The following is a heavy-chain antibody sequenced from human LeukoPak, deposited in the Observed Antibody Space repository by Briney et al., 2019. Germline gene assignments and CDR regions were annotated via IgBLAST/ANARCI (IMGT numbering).Heavy chain of an antibody. CDR1: GYTFTSYG. Sequence: ASVKVSCKASGYTFTSYGISWVRQAPGQGLEWMGWISAYNGNTNYGQKLQGRVTMTTDTSTSTAYMELRSLRSDDTAVYYCARYCSSTSCYNVVFHYYGMDVWGQGTTVTVSS. D-gene: IGHD2-2*02. V-gene: IGHV1-18*01. CDR2: ISAYNGNT. CDR3: ARYCSSTSCYNVVFHYYGMDV. J-gene: IGHJ6*02.